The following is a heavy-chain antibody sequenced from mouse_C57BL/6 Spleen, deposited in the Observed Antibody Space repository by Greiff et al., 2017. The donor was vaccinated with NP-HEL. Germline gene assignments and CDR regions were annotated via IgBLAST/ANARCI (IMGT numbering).Heavy chain of an antibody. CDR2: INPSSGYT. V-gene: IGHV1-4*01. J-gene: IGHJ1*03. CDR1: GYTFTSYT. CDR3: SITTVVATYWYFDV. D-gene: IGHD1-1*01. Sequence: QVQLQQSGAELARPGASVKMSCKASGYTFTSYTMHWVNQRPGQGLEWLGYINPSSGYTKYNQKFKDKATLTADKSSSTAYMQLSSLTSEDSAVYYCSITTVVATYWYFDVWGTGTTVTVSS.